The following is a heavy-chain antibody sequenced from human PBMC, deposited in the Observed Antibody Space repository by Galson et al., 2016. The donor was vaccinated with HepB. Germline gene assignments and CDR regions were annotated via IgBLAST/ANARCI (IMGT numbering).Heavy chain of an antibody. J-gene: IGHJ6*02. CDR3: AREGGGYTSFWPEYYYGMDV. Sequence: WVRQAPGMGLEWVSSISSSSAYIYYAESVKGRFTISRDNAKNSLYLQMTSLRPEDTAVYYCAREGGGYTSFWPEYYYGMDVWGQGTPVTVSS. D-gene: IGHD6-13*01. V-gene: IGHV3-21*01. CDR2: ISSSSAYI.